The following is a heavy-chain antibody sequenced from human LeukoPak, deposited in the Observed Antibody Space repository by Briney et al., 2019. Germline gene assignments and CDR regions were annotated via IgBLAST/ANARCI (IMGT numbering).Heavy chain of an antibody. CDR2: IYYTGST. CDR3: TRSLGVVIHGGMDV. CDR1: GGCISSYY. D-gene: IGHD3-3*01. J-gene: IGHJ6*02. V-gene: IGHV4-59*01. Sequence: SETLSLTCTVSGGCISSYYWSWIRQPPGKGLEWIGYIYYTGSTYYNPSLKSRVTISVDTSKNQFSLKLTSVTAADTAVYYCTRSLGVVIHGGMDVWGQGTTVTVSS.